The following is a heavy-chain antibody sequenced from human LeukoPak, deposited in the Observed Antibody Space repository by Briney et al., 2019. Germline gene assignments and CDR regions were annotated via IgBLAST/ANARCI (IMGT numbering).Heavy chain of an antibody. D-gene: IGHD4/OR15-4a*01. CDR3: ARGLSMDTNVEIDH. Sequence: GASVKVSCKASGYTFTSYGISWVRQAPGQGLEWMGWISPYNGNTKYAQKLQGRLTMTTDTSASTACMELRSLRSDDTAVYYCARGLSMDTNVEIDHWGQGTLVTVSS. V-gene: IGHV1-18*01. CDR1: GYTFTSYG. J-gene: IGHJ5*02. CDR2: ISPYNGNT.